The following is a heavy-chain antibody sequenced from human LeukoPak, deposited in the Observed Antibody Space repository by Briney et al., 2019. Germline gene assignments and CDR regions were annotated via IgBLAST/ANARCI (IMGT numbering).Heavy chain of an antibody. Sequence: SETLSLTCTVSGASISSYYWSWIRQPPGKRLERIGYIYYSGNTNYDPSLKSRVTISVDTSKNQFSLKLSSVTAADTAVYYCARDRAAVAAKEICFDPWGQGTLVTVSS. CDR2: IYYSGNT. V-gene: IGHV4-59*01. CDR3: ARDRAAVAAKEICFDP. D-gene: IGHD2-15*01. J-gene: IGHJ5*02. CDR1: GASISSYY.